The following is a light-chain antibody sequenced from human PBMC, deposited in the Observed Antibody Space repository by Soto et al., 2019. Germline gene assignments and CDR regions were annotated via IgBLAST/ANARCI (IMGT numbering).Light chain of an antibody. Sequence: DIQMTQSPSTLSASVGDRVTITCRASQSLSSWLAWYQQKPGIAPKLLIYEASSLESGVPSRFSGSESGTVITLTISSLQPDDFATYYCQQYESFPWTFGQGTKVEIK. CDR2: EAS. V-gene: IGKV1-5*01. CDR3: QQYESFPWT. J-gene: IGKJ1*01. CDR1: QSLSSW.